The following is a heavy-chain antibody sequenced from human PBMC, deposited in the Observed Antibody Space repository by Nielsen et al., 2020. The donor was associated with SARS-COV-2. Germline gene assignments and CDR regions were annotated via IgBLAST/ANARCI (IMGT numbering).Heavy chain of an antibody. CDR3: ARDNPYYDFWSGEDYYYGMDV. J-gene: IGHJ6*02. CDR2: IIPIFGTA. V-gene: IGHV1-69*05. Sequence: SVKVSCKASGGTFSSYAISWVRQAPGQGLEWMGGIIPIFGTANYAQKFQGRVTMTTDTSTSTAYMELRSLRSDDTAVYYCARDNPYYDFWSGEDYYYGMDVWGQGTTVTVSS. D-gene: IGHD3-3*01. CDR1: GGTFSSYA.